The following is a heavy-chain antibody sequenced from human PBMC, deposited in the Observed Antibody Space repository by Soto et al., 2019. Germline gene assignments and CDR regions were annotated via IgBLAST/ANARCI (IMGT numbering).Heavy chain of an antibody. J-gene: IGHJ4*02. V-gene: IGHV4-59*02. CDR3: ARASGLGVAQIVY. Sequence: SETLSLTRTVSGGSVTGFSWSWIRQPPGKGLEWIGYIFHSGSSTYNPSLKSRVTISVDTSKSQISLSLTSVTDADKAVYYCARASGLGVAQIVYWGQGTLVPVSS. CDR1: GGSVTGFS. D-gene: IGHD3-3*01. CDR2: IFHSGSS.